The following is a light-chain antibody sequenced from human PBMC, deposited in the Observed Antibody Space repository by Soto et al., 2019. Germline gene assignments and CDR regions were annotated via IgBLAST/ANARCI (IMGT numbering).Light chain of an antibody. V-gene: IGLV1-40*01. Sequence: QSALTQPPSVSGAPGQRVTISCTGSSSNIGAGYDVHWYRQLPGTATKPLIYGNSNRPSGVPDRFSGSKSGTSASLAITGLQAAHEGHYYCQSYDVRLGAFYGFGTGTKATV. CDR1: SSNIGAGYD. CDR2: GNS. CDR3: QSYDVRLGAFYG. J-gene: IGLJ1*01.